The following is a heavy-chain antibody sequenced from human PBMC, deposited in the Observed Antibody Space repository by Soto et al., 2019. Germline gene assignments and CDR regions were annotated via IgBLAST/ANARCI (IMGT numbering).Heavy chain of an antibody. V-gene: IGHV4-30-2*01. CDR3: ARDRDRYSFDY. D-gene: IGHD2-15*01. CDR1: GGSISSGGYS. Sequence: TSETLSLTCAVSGGSISSGGYSWSWIRQPPGKGLEWIGYIYHSGSTYYNPSLKSRVTISVDRSKNQFSLKLSSVTAADTAVYYCARDRDRYSFDYWGQGTLVTVSS. J-gene: IGHJ4*02. CDR2: IYHSGST.